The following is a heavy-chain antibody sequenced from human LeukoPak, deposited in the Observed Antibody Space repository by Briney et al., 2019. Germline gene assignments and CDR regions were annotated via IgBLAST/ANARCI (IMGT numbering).Heavy chain of an antibody. J-gene: IGHJ4*02. D-gene: IGHD5-24*01. V-gene: IGHV3-23*01. Sequence: GGSLRLSCAASGFTFSSYSMNWVRQAPGKGLEWVSAISESGGSTYYADSVKGRFTISRDKSKNTLYLQMNSLRAEDTAVYYCAKDLATTTSFDYWGQGTLVTVSS. CDR1: GFTFSSYS. CDR2: ISESGGST. CDR3: AKDLATTTSFDY.